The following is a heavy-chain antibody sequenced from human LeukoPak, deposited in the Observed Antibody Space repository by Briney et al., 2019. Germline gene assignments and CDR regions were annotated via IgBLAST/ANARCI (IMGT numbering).Heavy chain of an antibody. CDR3: AGYYDSSGYYYGGIKKIDY. D-gene: IGHD3-22*01. Sequence: ASVKVSCKTSGYTFTGYYMHWVRQAPGQGLEWMGWINPNSGGTNYAQKFQGRVTMTRDTSISTAYMELSRLRSDDTAVYYCAGYYDSSGYYYGGIKKIDYWGQGTLVTVSS. CDR1: GYTFTGYY. CDR2: INPNSGGT. J-gene: IGHJ4*02. V-gene: IGHV1-2*02.